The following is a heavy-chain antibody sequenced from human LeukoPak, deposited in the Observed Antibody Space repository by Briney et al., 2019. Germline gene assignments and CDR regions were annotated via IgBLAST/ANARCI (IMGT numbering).Heavy chain of an antibody. CDR2: INPNSGGT. Sequence: ASVKVSCKASGYTFSGYYIFWVRRAPGQGLEWMGWINPNSGGTNYAQEFQGRLTMTRDTSITTAYMELSTLRSDDTAVYYCALIGDHAWFDPWGQGTLATVSS. V-gene: IGHV1-2*02. J-gene: IGHJ5*02. CDR3: ALIGDHAWFDP. D-gene: IGHD3-10*01. CDR1: GYTFSGYY.